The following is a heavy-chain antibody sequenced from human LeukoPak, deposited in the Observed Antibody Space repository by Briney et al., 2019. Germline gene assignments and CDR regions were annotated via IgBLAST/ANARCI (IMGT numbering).Heavy chain of an antibody. V-gene: IGHV3-23*01. CDR1: GFTFSSYA. CDR3: AKTTLTGTTLGFGFDY. CDR2: ISGSGGST. J-gene: IGHJ4*02. D-gene: IGHD1-7*01. Sequence: PGGSLRLSCAASGFTFSSYAMSWVRQAAGKGLEWVSAISGSGGSTYYADSVKGRFTISRDNSKNTLYLQMNSLRAEDTAVYYCAKTTLTGTTLGFGFDYWGQGTLVTVSS.